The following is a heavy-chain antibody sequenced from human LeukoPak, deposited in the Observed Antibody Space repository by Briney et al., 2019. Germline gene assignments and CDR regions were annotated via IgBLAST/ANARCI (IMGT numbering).Heavy chain of an antibody. CDR1: GFTFSNYG. V-gene: IGHV3-23*01. J-gene: IGHJ5*02. CDR2: ISGSGGST. CDR3: AKAASEGWFDP. Sequence: GGSLRLSCAASGFTFSNYGMHWVRQAPGKGLEWVSAISGSGGSTYYADSVKGRFTISRDNSKNTLYLQMNSLRAEDTAVYYCAKAASEGWFDPWGQGTLVTASS.